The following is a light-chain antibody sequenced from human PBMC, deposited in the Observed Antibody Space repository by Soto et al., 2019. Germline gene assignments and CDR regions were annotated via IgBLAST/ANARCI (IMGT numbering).Light chain of an antibody. J-gene: IGKJ2*01. CDR1: QSVSSSY. V-gene: IGKV3-20*01. CDR3: QQYGSTPHT. CDR2: GAS. Sequence: EIVLTQSPGTLSLSPRERATLSCRASQSVSSSYLAWYQQKPGQAPRLLIYGASSRATGIPDRFSGSGSGTDFTLTISRLEPEDFAVYYCQQYGSTPHTFGQGTKLAIK.